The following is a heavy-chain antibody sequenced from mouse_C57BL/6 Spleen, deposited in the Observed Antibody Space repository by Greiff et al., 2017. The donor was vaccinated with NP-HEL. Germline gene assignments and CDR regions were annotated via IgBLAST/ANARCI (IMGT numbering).Heavy chain of an antibody. CDR3: ARNPYYSNYDYAMDY. J-gene: IGHJ4*01. V-gene: IGHV1-54*01. Sequence: LVGPGTSVKVSCKASGYAFTNYLIEWVKQRPGQGLEWIGVINPGSGGTNYNEKFKGKATLTADKSSSTAYMQLSSLTSEDSAVYFCARNPYYSNYDYAMDYWGQGTSVTVSS. CDR1: GYAFTNYL. CDR2: INPGSGGT. D-gene: IGHD2-5*01.